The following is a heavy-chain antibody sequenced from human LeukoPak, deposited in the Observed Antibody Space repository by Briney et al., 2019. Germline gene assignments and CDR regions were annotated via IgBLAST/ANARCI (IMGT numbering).Heavy chain of an antibody. V-gene: IGHV1-2*02. Sequence: ASVKVSCKNSVYTFTDHNMHWVLRAPGQGLEWMGRVDPKSGGTIYAQNFQGRVAMTSDTSTSTASMEVSSVKSDDTAVYYCATETWYFASWGQGTLVTVSS. CDR2: VDPKSGGT. J-gene: IGHJ4*02. CDR3: ATETWYFAS. CDR1: VYTFTDHN. D-gene: IGHD1-14*01.